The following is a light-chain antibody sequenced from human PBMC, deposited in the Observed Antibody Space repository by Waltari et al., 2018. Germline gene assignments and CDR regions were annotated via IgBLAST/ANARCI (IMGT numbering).Light chain of an antibody. CDR3: QQYKSPTWT. CDR2: KAS. V-gene: IGKV1-5*03. J-gene: IGKJ1*01. Sequence: DIQMTQSPSTLSAFVGDRVTITCRAIQSISGWLAWYQQKPGKAPNLLIFKASTLESGVPSRFSGSGSGTEFTLTINSLQPDDFATYYCQQYKSPTWTFGQGTKVEIK. CDR1: QSISGW.